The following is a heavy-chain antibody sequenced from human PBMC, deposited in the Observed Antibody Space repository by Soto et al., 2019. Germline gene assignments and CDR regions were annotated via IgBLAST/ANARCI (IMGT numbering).Heavy chain of an antibody. Sequence: GGSLRLSCAASGFTFSSYAMHWVRQAPGKGLEWVAVISYDGSNKYYADSVKGRFTISRDNSKNTLYLQMNSLRAEDTAVYYCARDPSTVDPVGATLFDYWGQGTLVTVSS. CDR3: ARDPSTVDPVGATLFDY. CDR1: GFTFSSYA. V-gene: IGHV3-30-3*01. CDR2: ISYDGSNK. J-gene: IGHJ4*02. D-gene: IGHD1-26*01.